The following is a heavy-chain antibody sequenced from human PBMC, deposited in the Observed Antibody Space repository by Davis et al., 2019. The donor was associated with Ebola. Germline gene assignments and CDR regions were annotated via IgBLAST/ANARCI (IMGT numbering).Heavy chain of an antibody. CDR1: GFTFSRYW. J-gene: IGHJ4*02. Sequence: GGSLRLSCAASGFTFSRYWMSWVRQAPGKGLEWVATIKQDGSEKHYVDSVTGRFAISRDNARKSLFLQMTSLRAEDTALYYCATLGSDYEVLDYWGQGTLVTVSS. CDR2: IKQDGSEK. D-gene: IGHD4-17*01. V-gene: IGHV3-7*01. CDR3: ATLGSDYEVLDY.